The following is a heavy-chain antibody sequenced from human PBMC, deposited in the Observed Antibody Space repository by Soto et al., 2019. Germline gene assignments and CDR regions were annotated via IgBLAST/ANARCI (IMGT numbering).Heavy chain of an antibody. CDR1: GFPFRSYP. D-gene: IGHD6-19*01. CDR2: ISYDGSNK. Sequence: QEQLEESGGGVVQPGRSLRLSCAASGFPFRSYPMHWVRQAPGKGLEWMAVISYDGSNKYYADSVKGRFTISRDNSKDTPYLQMHSLRTDDTAVYYCARDVLRVAGPFGGMDVWGQGTTVTVSS. CDR3: ARDVLRVAGPFGGMDV. J-gene: IGHJ6*02. V-gene: IGHV3-30*04.